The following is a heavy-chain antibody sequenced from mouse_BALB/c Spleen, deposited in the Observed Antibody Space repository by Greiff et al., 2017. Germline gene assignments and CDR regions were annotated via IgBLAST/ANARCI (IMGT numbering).Heavy chain of an antibody. CDR2: INSNGGST. V-gene: IGHV5-6-3*01. Sequence: EVKLMESGGGLVQPGGSLKLSCAASGFTFSSYGMSWVRQTPDKRLELVATINSNGGSTYYPDSVKGRFTISRDNAKNTLYLQMSSLKSEDTAMYYCARGGGYYAMDYWGQGTSVTVSS. J-gene: IGHJ4*01. CDR1: GFTFSSYG. CDR3: ARGGGYYAMDY.